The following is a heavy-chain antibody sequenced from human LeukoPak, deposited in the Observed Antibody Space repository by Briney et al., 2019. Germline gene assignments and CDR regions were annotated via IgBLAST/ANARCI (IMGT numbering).Heavy chain of an antibody. CDR2: IYYSGST. Sequence: PSETLSLTCTVSGGSISSSNNYWGWIRQPPGKGLEWIGSIYYSGSTHYNPSLKSRVTISVDTSKNQFSLKLSSVTAADTAVYYCARGIPLYYDFWSGSYGNWFDPWGQGTLVTVSS. D-gene: IGHD3-3*01. V-gene: IGHV4-39*07. CDR3: ARGIPLYYDFWSGSYGNWFDP. J-gene: IGHJ5*02. CDR1: GGSISSSNNY.